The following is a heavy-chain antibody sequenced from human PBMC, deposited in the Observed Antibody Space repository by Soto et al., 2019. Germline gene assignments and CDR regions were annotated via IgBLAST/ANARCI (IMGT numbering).Heavy chain of an antibody. Sequence: PGGSLRHSCAASGFTVSSNYMSWVRQAPGKGLEWVSLIYSAGYTSYADSVKGRFTISRDNSKNTLYLQMNNLRAEDTAVYYCASGDYYDSSAYYDYWGQGTPVTVSS. D-gene: IGHD3-22*01. V-gene: IGHV3-66*01. CDR2: IYSAGYT. CDR3: ASGDYYDSSAYYDY. CDR1: GFTVSSNY. J-gene: IGHJ4*02.